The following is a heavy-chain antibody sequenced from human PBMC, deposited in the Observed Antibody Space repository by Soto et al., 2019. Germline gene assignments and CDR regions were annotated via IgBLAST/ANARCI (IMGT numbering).Heavy chain of an antibody. CDR3: ARDRAGYCSGGKCYSHSFDV. CDR1: GVSISSFY. V-gene: IGHV4-59*01. J-gene: IGHJ3*01. CDR2: VYHKRST. Sequence: SADTLSLTCTVSGVSISSFYWSWIRQPPGEGLEWIGYVYHKRSTDYDPSLKSRATISLDTSKNQFSLRLSSVTAADTAVYFCARDRAGYCSGGKCYSHSFDVWGQGTMVT. D-gene: IGHD2-15*01.